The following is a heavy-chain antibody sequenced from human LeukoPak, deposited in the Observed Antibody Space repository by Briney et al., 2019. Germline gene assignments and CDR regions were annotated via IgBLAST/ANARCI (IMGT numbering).Heavy chain of an antibody. V-gene: IGHV3-23*01. CDR1: GFTFSSYA. J-gene: IGHJ4*02. D-gene: IGHD2-2*01. CDR3: ARTPLVRYFDC. Sequence: GGSLRLSCAASGFTFSSYAMSWVRQAPGKGLEWVSGVSGSGGITYYADSVKGRFTISRDNSKNTLYLQMNSLRAEDTALYYCARTPLVRYFDCSGQGTLVTVSS. CDR2: VSGSGGIT.